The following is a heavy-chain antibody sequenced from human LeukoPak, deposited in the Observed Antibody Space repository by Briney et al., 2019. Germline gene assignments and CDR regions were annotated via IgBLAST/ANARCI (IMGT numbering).Heavy chain of an antibody. Sequence: PGGSLRLSCAASGFTFSSYSMNWVRQAPRKGLEWVSSISSSSSYIYYADSMKGRFTIPRDNAKNSLYLQMNSLKTEDTAVYYCTRHGSGDYAIDYWGQGTLVTVSS. CDR2: ISSSSSYI. CDR3: TRHGSGDYAIDY. V-gene: IGHV3-21*04. D-gene: IGHD4-17*01. CDR1: GFTFSSYS. J-gene: IGHJ4*02.